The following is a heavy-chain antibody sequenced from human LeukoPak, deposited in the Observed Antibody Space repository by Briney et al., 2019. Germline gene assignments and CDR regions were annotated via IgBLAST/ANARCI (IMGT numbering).Heavy chain of an antibody. CDR1: GGSISSYY. CDR2: ISYSGST. Sequence: SETLSLTCSVSGGSISSYYWSWIRQPPGKGLEWIGYISYSGSTNFNPSLKSRVTISVDTSKNQFSLKLSSVTAADTAVYYCAREGTAGTNPNWFDPWGQGTLVTVSS. V-gene: IGHV4-59*01. D-gene: IGHD1-1*01. J-gene: IGHJ5*02. CDR3: AREGTAGTNPNWFDP.